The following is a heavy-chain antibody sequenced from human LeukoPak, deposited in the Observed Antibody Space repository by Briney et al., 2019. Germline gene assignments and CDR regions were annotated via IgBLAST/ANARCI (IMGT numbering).Heavy chain of an antibody. D-gene: IGHD1-14*01. J-gene: IGHJ6*02. CDR3: AKTPGPDSNYYYYYGMDV. CDR1: GFTFSSYA. Sequence: GGSLRLSCAASGFTFSSYAMSWVRQAPGKGLEWVSAISGSGGSTYYADSVKGRFTISRDNSKNTLYLQMNSLRAEDTAVYYCAKTPGPDSNYYYYYGMDVWGQGTTVTVSS. CDR2: ISGSGGST. V-gene: IGHV3-23*01.